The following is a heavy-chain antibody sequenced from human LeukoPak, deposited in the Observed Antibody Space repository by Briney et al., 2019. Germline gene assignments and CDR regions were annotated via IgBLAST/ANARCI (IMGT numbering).Heavy chain of an antibody. V-gene: IGHV1-46*01. Sequence: ASVKVSCKASGYTFTSYYMHWVRQAPGQGLEWMGIINPSGGSTSYAQKFQGRVTMTRDMSTRTVYMELSSLRSEDTAVYYCARGRNGSGSYLALDIWGQGTIVTVSS. CDR2: INPSGGST. J-gene: IGHJ3*02. CDR1: GYTFTSYY. CDR3: ARGRNGSGSYLALDI. D-gene: IGHD3-10*01.